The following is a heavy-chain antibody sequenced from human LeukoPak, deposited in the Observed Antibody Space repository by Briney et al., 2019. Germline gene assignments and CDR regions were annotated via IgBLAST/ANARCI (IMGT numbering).Heavy chain of an antibody. CDR1: GYTFTGYY. V-gene: IGHV1-2*04. J-gene: IGHJ2*01. CDR3: ARSNGVPPWYFDL. CDR2: INPNSGGT. Sequence: GASVKVSCKASGYTFTGYYMHWVRQAPGQGLEWMGWINPNSGGTNYAQKFQGWVTMTRDTSISTAYMELSRLRSDDTAVYYCARSNGVPPWYFDLWGRGTLVTVSS. D-gene: IGHD2-8*01.